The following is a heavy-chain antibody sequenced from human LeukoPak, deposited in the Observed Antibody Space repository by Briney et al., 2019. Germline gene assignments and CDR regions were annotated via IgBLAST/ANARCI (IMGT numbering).Heavy chain of an antibody. Sequence: PSETLSLTCTVSGRSISSSSYYWRWIRQPPAEGLEWFGYIYYSGSPNYNPSLKSRVTISVDKSKNQFSLKLTSVPAAGTAVFYCARAGSDWYVQLEDYWGQGTLVTVSS. CDR3: ARAGSDWYVQLEDY. CDR2: IYYSGSP. D-gene: IGHD3-9*01. J-gene: IGHJ4*02. CDR1: GRSISSSSYY. V-gene: IGHV4-61*05.